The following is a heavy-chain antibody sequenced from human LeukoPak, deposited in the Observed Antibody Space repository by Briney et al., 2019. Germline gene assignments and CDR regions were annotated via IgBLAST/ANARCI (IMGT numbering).Heavy chain of an antibody. CDR1: GDDLRTYC. CDR3: ARSVAAPLAESFPL. J-gene: IGHJ1*01. V-gene: IGHV5-51*01. CDR2: IYPDDSDT. Sequence: GESLKISCQTAGDDLRTYCSGWGRQMAGKPLEWMGDIYPDDSDTKYCPSFQGQVTISDDKSIRTTYLQWTNVTASDTAMYYCARSVAAPLAESFPLWGQGNLVTVSA. D-gene: IGHD6-19*01.